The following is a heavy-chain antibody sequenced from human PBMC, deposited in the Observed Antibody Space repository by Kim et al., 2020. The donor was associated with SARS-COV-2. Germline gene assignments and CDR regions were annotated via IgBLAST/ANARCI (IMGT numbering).Heavy chain of an antibody. Sequence: GGSLRLSCAASGFTFSSYAMSWVRQAPGKGLEWVSGISGSGGSTYYADSVKGRFTISRDNSKNTLYLQMNSLRAEDTAVYYCAKRQYYTSSSCFDCWGQGTLVTVSS. V-gene: IGHV3-23*01. CDR1: GFTFSSYA. CDR3: AKRQYYTSSSCFDC. CDR2: ISGSGGST. J-gene: IGHJ4*02. D-gene: IGHD6-13*01.